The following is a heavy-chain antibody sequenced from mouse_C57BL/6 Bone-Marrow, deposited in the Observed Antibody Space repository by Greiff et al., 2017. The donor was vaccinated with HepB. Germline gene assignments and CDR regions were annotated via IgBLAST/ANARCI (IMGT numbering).Heavy chain of an antibody. CDR3: ARPYDGYYGGFAY. D-gene: IGHD2-3*01. Sequence: VKLQESGPGLVQPSQSLSITCTVSGFSLTSYGVHWVRQSPGKGLEWLGVIWSGGSTDYNAAFISRLSISKDNSKSQVFFKMNSLQADDTAIYYCARPYDGYYGGFAYWGQGTLVTVSA. CDR1: GFSLTSYG. J-gene: IGHJ3*01. CDR2: IWSGGST. V-gene: IGHV2-2*01.